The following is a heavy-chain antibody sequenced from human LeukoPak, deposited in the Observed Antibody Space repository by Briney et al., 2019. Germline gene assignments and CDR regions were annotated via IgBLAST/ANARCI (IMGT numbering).Heavy chain of an antibody. CDR1: GGSFSGYY. CDR3: ARAFSGYDY. CDR2: ISSSGSTI. J-gene: IGHJ4*02. V-gene: IGHV3-11*04. Sequence: LSLTCAVYGGSFSGYYWSWIRQAPGKGLEWVSYISSSGSTIYYADSVKGRFTISRDNAKNSLYLQMNSLRAEDTAVYYCARAFSGYDYWGQGTLVTVSS. D-gene: IGHD3-10*01.